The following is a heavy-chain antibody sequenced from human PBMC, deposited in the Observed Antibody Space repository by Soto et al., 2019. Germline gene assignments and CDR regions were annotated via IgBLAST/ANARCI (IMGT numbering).Heavy chain of an antibody. Sequence: SETLSLTCAVYGGSFSGYYWSWIRQPPGKGLEWIGEINHSGSTNYNPSLKSRVTISVDTSKNQFSLKLSSVTAADTAVYYCASSGLYDILTGFLDAFDIWGQGTMVTVSS. CDR3: ASSGLYDILTGFLDAFDI. CDR2: INHSGST. D-gene: IGHD3-9*01. J-gene: IGHJ3*02. CDR1: GGSFSGYY. V-gene: IGHV4-34*01.